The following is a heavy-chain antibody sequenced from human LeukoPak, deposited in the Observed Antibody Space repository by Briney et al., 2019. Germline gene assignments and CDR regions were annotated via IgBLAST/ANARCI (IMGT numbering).Heavy chain of an antibody. Sequence: ASVKVSCKASGYTFISYGISWVRQAPGQGLEWMGWISAYNGNTNRAQKLQGRGTMTTDTSTSTAYMELRRLRSDDTAVYYCARAPRKYYDFWSGYSYFDYWGQGTLVTVSS. V-gene: IGHV1-18*01. CDR3: ARAPRKYYDFWSGYSYFDY. CDR2: ISAYNGNT. CDR1: GYTFISYG. D-gene: IGHD3-3*01. J-gene: IGHJ4*02.